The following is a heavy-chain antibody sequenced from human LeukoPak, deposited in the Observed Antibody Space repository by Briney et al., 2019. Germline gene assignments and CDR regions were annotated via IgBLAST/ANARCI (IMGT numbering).Heavy chain of an antibody. CDR3: ARDGVTGTTSYFDY. J-gene: IGHJ4*02. Sequence: PGGSLRLSCAASGFTFSSYAMSWVRQAPGKGLEWVANIKTDGRETYYVDSVKGRFTISRDNAKNSLYLQMNSLRAEDTAVYYCARDGVTGTTSYFDYWGQGTLVTVSS. V-gene: IGHV3-7*01. CDR2: IKTDGRET. D-gene: IGHD1-20*01. CDR1: GFTFSSYA.